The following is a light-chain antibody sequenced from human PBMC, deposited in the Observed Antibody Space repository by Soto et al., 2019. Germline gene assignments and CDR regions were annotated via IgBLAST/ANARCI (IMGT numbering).Light chain of an antibody. J-gene: IGKJ4*01. CDR2: ALS. CDR1: QPISTS. CDR3: QQSYSTPLT. V-gene: IGKV1-39*01. Sequence: DIQVTQSPSSLSASIGDRVIITCRASQPISTSLLWFQQKPGKAPKLLIYALSNLQSGVPSRFSGSGTGTEFTLIISSLQPEDVGNYFCQQSYSTPLTFGGGTKVQI.